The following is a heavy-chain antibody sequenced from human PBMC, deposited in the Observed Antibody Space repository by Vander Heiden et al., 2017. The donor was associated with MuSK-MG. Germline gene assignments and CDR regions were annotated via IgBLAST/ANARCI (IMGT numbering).Heavy chain of an antibody. Sequence: QLQLQESGPGLVRPSETLYLTCIVSGDSISRSFYYLVWIHQPPGPGLEWIGNIYYSGSTNYNPSLKSRVTISVDTSKNHFSLRLSSVTAADTAVYYCAREGTGTWRRVFDYWGQGTLVTVSS. CDR1: GDSISRSFYY. D-gene: IGHD1-1*01. J-gene: IGHJ4*02. CDR3: AREGTGTWRRVFDY. V-gene: IGHV4-39*07. CDR2: IYYSGST.